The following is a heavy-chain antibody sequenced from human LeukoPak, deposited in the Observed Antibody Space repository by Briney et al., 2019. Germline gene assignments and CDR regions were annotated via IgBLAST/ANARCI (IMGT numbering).Heavy chain of an antibody. CDR1: GGSFSGYY. D-gene: IGHD6-13*01. CDR3: ATIAAAGLAGDY. CDR2: INHSGST. V-gene: IGHV4-34*01. Sequence: SETLSLTCAVYGGSFSGYYWSWIRQPPGKGLEWIGEINHSGSTNYNPSLKSRVTISVDTSKNQFSLKLSSVTAADTAVYYCATIAAAGLAGDYWGQGTLVTVSS. J-gene: IGHJ4*02.